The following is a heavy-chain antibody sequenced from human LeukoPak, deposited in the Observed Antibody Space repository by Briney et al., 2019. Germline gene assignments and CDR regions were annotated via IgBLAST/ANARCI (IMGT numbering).Heavy chain of an antibody. CDR1: GGTFSNYA. V-gene: IGHV1-69*06. Sequence: ASVKASCKASGGTFSNYAISWVRQAPGQGLEWMGGIIPIFGTANYAQKFQGRVTITADKSTSTAYMELSSLRSEDTAVYYCARGEQLRYFDSSLDYYYYYGMDVWGKGTTVTVSS. CDR2: IIPIFGTA. CDR3: ARGEQLRYFDSSLDYYYYYGMDV. D-gene: IGHD3-9*01. J-gene: IGHJ6*04.